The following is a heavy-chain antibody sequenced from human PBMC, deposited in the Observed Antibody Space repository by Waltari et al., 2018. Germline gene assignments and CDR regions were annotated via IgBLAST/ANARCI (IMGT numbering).Heavy chain of an antibody. CDR2: ISWDGGST. Sequence: EVQLVESGGVVVQPGGSLRLSCAASGFTFDDYAMHWVRQAPGKGLEWVSLISWDGGSTYYADSVKGRFTISGDNSKNSLYLQMNSLRAEDTALYYCAKTIRPGAPYYYYGMDVWGQGTTVTVSS. J-gene: IGHJ6*02. CDR3: AKTIRPGAPYYYYGMDV. V-gene: IGHV3-43D*04. CDR1: GFTFDDYA.